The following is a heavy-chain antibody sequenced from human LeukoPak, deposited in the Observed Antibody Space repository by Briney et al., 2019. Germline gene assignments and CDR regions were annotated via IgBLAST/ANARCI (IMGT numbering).Heavy chain of an antibody. V-gene: IGHV1-3*01. Sequence: ASVKVSCKASGYTFTSYAMHWVRQAPGQRLEWMGWINAGNGNTKYSQKFQGRVTITRDTSASTAYMELSSLRSEDTAVYYCARQRARVGAIYDYWGQGTLVTVSS. CDR1: GYTFTSYA. D-gene: IGHD1-26*01. CDR3: ARQRARVGAIYDY. CDR2: INAGNGNT. J-gene: IGHJ4*02.